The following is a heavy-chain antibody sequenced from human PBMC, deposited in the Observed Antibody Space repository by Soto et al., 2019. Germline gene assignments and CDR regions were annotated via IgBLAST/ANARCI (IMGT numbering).Heavy chain of an antibody. D-gene: IGHD2-8*01. CDR3: ARDNDRPQLGGNYYYILDV. Sequence: QVQLEQSGAEVKKPGSSVKVSCKASGGTFSTSAISWVRQAPGQGLEWMGGIMPIFRTPDYAQKFQGRVTXRXDKXTSTAYMELSGLRSDDTAVYYCARDNDRPQLGGNYYYILDVWGQGTTITVSS. CDR1: GGTFSTSA. V-gene: IGHV1-69*14. CDR2: IMPIFRTP. J-gene: IGHJ6*02.